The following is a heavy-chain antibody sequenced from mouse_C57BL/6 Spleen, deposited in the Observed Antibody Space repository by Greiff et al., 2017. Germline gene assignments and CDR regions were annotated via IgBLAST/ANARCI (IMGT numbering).Heavy chain of an antibody. D-gene: IGHD1-1*01. J-gene: IGHJ4*01. V-gene: IGHV1-39*01. CDR1: GYSFTDYN. Sequence: VQLQQSGPELVKPGASVKISCKASGYSFTDYNMNWVKQSNGKSLEWIGVINPNYGTTSYNQKFKGKATLTVDQSSSTAYMQLNSLTSEDSSVYYCARNRDYGNYDAMDYWGQGTSVTVS. CDR2: INPNYGTT. CDR3: ARNRDYGNYDAMDY.